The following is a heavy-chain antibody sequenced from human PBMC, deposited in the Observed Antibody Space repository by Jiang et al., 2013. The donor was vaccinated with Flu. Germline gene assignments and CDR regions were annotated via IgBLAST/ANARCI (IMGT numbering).Heavy chain of an antibody. CDR2: VRHDGTT. CDR3: ARSKWPQDY. Sequence: LLKPSETLSLTCDVYGGSFTGYFWSWIRQSPGGGLEWVGEVRHDGTTNYNPSLKSRVTVSVDTSKNQFYLRLTSVAAADTAIYYCARSKWPQDYWGQGTLVTVSS. D-gene: IGHD2-8*01. J-gene: IGHJ4*02. CDR1: GGSFTGYF. V-gene: IGHV4-34*01.